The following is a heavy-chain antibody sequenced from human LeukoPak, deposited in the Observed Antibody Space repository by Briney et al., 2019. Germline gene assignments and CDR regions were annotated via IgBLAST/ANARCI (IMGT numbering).Heavy chain of an antibody. CDR2: ISSSSSYI. CDR3: ARGGYYYYGMDV. J-gene: IGHJ6*04. CDR1: GFTFSSYS. Sequence: GGSLRLSCAASGFTFSSYSMNWVRQAPGKGLEWVSSISSSSSYIYYADSVKGRFTISRDNAMNSLYLQMNSLRAEDTAVYYCARGGYYYYGMDVWGKGTTVTVSS. V-gene: IGHV3-21*01. D-gene: IGHD3-10*01.